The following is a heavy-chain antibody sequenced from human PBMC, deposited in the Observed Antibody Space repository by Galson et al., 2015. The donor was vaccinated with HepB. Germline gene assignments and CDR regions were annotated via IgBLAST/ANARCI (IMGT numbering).Heavy chain of an antibody. D-gene: IGHD3-22*01. Sequence: SLRLSCAASGFTFSSYSMNWVRQAPGKGLEWVSSISSSGSYIYYADSVKGRFTISRDNAKNSLYLQMNSLRAEDTAVYYCARDREYYYDSSGYPTDAFDIWGQGTMVTVSS. CDR1: GFTFSSYS. CDR2: ISSSGSYI. V-gene: IGHV3-21*01. J-gene: IGHJ3*02. CDR3: ARDREYYYDSSGYPTDAFDI.